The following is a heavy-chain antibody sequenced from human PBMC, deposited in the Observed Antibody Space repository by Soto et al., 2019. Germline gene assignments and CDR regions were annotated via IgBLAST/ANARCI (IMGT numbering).Heavy chain of an antibody. D-gene: IGHD3-16*01. CDR2: INAGNGNT. CDR3: ARVLGDDSQYYFAY. Sequence: GASVKVSWKASGYTFTSYAMHWVRQAPGQRLEWMGWINAGNGNTKYSQKFQGRVTITRDTSASTAYMELSSLRSEDTAVYYCARVLGDDSQYYFAYWGQGTLVTVSS. V-gene: IGHV1-3*01. CDR1: GYTFTSYA. J-gene: IGHJ4*02.